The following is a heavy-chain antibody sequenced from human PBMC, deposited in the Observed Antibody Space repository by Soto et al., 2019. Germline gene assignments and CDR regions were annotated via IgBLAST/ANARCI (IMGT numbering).Heavy chain of an antibody. CDR3: ARVQRQPYADYFQH. CDR2: IFYSGST. J-gene: IGHJ1*01. CDR1: GGSISSYY. V-gene: IGHV4-59*01. Sequence: SETLSLTCTVSGGSISSYYWSWIRQPPGKGLEWIGYIFYSGSTNYNPTLKNRVTISVHTSKNQFTLKLSSVTAADTAVYYCARVQRQPYADYFQHWGQGTLVTVSS.